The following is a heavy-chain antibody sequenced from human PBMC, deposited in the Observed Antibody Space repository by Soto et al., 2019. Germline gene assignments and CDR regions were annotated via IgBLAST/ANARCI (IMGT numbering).Heavy chain of an antibody. Sequence: SETLSLTCTVSGASISTYYWSWIRQPPGKGLEWIGYIYYSGSTNYNPSLKSRVTISVDTSKNQFSLKLSSVTAADTAVYYCARRDYYYGSGSYHYYFDYWGQGTLVTVSS. J-gene: IGHJ4*02. CDR2: IYYSGST. D-gene: IGHD3-10*01. CDR3: ARRDYYYGSGSYHYYFDY. CDR1: GASISTYY. V-gene: IGHV4-59*01.